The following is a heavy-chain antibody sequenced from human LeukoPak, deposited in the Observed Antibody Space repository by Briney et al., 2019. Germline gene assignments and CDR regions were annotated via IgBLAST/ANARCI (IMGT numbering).Heavy chain of an antibody. CDR3: ARRNYGDYDHYFDY. V-gene: IGHV4-59*08. J-gene: IGHJ4*02. Sequence: PSETLSLTCTVSGGSISSYFWSWIRQPPGKGLEWIGYISYSGSTDYNPSLKSRVTISVDTSRNQFSLKLTSVTAADTAVYYCARRNYGDYDHYFDYWGQGTLVTVSS. CDR1: GGSISSYF. CDR2: ISYSGST. D-gene: IGHD4-17*01.